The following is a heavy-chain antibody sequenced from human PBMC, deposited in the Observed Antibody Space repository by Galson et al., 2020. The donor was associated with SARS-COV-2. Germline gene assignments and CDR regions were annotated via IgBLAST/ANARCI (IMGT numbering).Heavy chain of an antibody. J-gene: IGHJ6*02. CDR2: ISAYNGNT. Sequence: ASVKVSCKASGYTFTSYGISWVRQAPGQGLEWMGWISAYNGNTNYAQKLQGRVTMTTDTSTSTAYMELRSLRSDDTAVYYCASGGGYSSSWYYDYGMDVWGQGTTVTVSS. D-gene: IGHD6-13*01. CDR1: GYTFTSYG. CDR3: ASGGGYSSSWYYDYGMDV. V-gene: IGHV1-18*04.